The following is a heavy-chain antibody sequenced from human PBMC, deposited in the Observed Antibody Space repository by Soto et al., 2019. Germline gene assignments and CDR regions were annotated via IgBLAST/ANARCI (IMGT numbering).Heavy chain of an antibody. CDR1: GFTFSDYY. D-gene: IGHD3-10*01. CDR3: ARDPGIYYGMDV. V-gene: IGHV3-11*01. J-gene: IGHJ6*02. Sequence: QVQLVESGGGLVKPGGSLRLSCTASGFTFSDYYMTWLRQAPGKGLEWLSYISSGGFTIYYADSVKGRFTVSRDNAKNSMYLQMNTLRVEDTAVYYCARDPGIYYGMDVWGQGTTVTVSS. CDR2: ISSGGFTI.